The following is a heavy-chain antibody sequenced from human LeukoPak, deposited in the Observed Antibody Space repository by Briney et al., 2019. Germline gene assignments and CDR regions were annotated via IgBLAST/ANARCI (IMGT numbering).Heavy chain of an antibody. J-gene: IGHJ4*02. D-gene: IGHD6-19*01. Sequence: GGSLRLSCAASGFTYTSYAMNWVRQAPGKGLEWVSSISGGGESTYYADSVKGRFTASRDNSKNTLYLQINSLRGEDTAVYYCAKGKYSSGGVPDYWGQGTLVTVSS. V-gene: IGHV3-23*01. CDR2: ISGGGEST. CDR1: GFTYTSYA. CDR3: AKGKYSSGGVPDY.